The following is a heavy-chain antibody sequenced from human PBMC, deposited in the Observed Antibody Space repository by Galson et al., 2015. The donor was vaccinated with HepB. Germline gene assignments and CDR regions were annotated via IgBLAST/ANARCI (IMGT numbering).Heavy chain of an antibody. CDR1: GYTLTELS. CDR2: FDPEDGET. V-gene: IGHV1-24*01. Sequence: SVKVSCKVSGYTLTELSMHWVRQAPGKGLEWMGGFDPEDGETIYAQKFQGRVTMTEDTSTDTAYMELSSLRSEDTAVYYCATDFRLRYFDWLPWGQGTLVTVSS. CDR3: ATDFRLRYFDWLP. J-gene: IGHJ5*02. D-gene: IGHD3-9*01.